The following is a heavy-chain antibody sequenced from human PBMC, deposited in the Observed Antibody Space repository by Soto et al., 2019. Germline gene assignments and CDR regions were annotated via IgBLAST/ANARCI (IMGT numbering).Heavy chain of an antibody. CDR3: AKDYAPTYSGSLSHHFDY. D-gene: IGHD1-26*01. CDR2: ISGSGGST. CDR1: GFTFSSYA. Sequence: PGGSLRLSCAASGFTFSSYAMSWVRQAPGKGLEWVSAISGSGGSTYYADSVKGRFTISRDNSKNTLYLQMNSLRAEDTAVYYCAKDYAPTYSGSLSHHFDYWGQGTLVTVSS. J-gene: IGHJ4*02. V-gene: IGHV3-23*01.